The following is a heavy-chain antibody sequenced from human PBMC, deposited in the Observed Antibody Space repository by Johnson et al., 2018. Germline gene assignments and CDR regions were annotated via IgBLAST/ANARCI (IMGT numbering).Heavy chain of an antibody. V-gene: IGHV3-21*01. CDR3: ARDRDNWNTAFDI. CDR1: GVTFSSYS. CDR2: MSSSSSYI. D-gene: IGHD1/OR15-1a*01. Sequence: VQLVQSGGGLVKPGGSLRLSCAASGVTFSSYSMNWVRQAPGKGLEWVSSMSSSSSYIYYADSVKGGFTISRDNAKNSLSLQLNRLRAEDTAVYYCARDRDNWNTAFDIWGQGTMVTVSS. J-gene: IGHJ3*02.